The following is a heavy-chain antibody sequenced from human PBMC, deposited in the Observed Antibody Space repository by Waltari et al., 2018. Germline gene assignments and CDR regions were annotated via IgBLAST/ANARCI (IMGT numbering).Heavy chain of an antibody. CDR3: ARRDRIAAAGTLGDGAFDI. J-gene: IGHJ3*02. D-gene: IGHD6-13*01. CDR2: IYPGASDT. V-gene: IGHV5-51*01. Sequence: EVQLVQSGAEVKKPGESLKISCKGSGYSFTSYWIGWVRQMPGKGLEWMGIIYPGASDTRYSPSFQGQVTISADKSISTAYLQWSSLKASDTAMYYCARRDRIAAAGTLGDGAFDIWGQGTMVTVSS. CDR1: GYSFTSYW.